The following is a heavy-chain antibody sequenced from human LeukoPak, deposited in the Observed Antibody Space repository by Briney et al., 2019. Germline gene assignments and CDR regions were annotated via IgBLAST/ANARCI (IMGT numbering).Heavy chain of an antibody. J-gene: IGHJ4*02. V-gene: IGHV1-18*01. Sequence: ASVKVSCKASGYTFTSYGISWVRQAPGQGLEWMGWISAYNGNTNYAQKLQGRVTMTTDTSTSTAYMELRSLRSDDTAVYYCARHDGVLLWFESRQPSYFDYWGQGTLVTVSS. CDR1: GYTFTSYG. D-gene: IGHD3-10*01. CDR2: ISAYNGNT. CDR3: ARHDGVLLWFESRQPSYFDY.